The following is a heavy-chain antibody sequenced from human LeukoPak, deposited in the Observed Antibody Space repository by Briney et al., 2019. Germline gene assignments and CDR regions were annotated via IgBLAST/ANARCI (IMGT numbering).Heavy chain of an antibody. J-gene: IGHJ4*02. V-gene: IGHV4-59*08. D-gene: IGHD2-15*01. CDR3: ARRKGGIFDY. CDR1: GGSISSYC. Sequence: KPSETLSLTCTVSGGSISSYCWSWIRQPPGKGLEWIGYIYYSGSTNYNPSLKSRVTISVDTSKNQFSLKPSSVTAADTAVYYCARRKGGIFDYWGQGTLVTVSS. CDR2: IYYSGST.